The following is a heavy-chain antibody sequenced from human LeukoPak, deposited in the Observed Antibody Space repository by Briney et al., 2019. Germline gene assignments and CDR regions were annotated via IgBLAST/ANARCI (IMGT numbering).Heavy chain of an antibody. CDR3: AMSVEMPPIPSFDY. V-gene: IGHV1-3*01. J-gene: IGHJ4*02. CDR2: VSRANDP. D-gene: IGHD5-24*01. Sequence: SVKVSCKASGYTFTGYYMHWMRQAPGQGLELLGWVSRANDPEYSQKFQGRVVITRDASATTSYLELNSLRSEDTAIYYCAMSVEMPPIPSFDYWGQGTLVTVSS. CDR1: GYTFTGYY.